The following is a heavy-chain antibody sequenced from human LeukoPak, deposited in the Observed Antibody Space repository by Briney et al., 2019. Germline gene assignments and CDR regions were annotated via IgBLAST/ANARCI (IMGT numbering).Heavy chain of an antibody. J-gene: IGHJ4*02. Sequence: SETLSLTCTVSGGSISSGSYYWSWIRQPAGKGLEWIGRVYTSGSTNYNPSLKSRATISVDTSKNQFSLKLSSVTAADTAVYYCARASSSSWYDMEDYWGQGTLVTVSS. CDR2: VYTSGST. CDR1: GGSISSGSYY. V-gene: IGHV4-61*02. CDR3: ARASSSSWYDMEDY. D-gene: IGHD6-13*01.